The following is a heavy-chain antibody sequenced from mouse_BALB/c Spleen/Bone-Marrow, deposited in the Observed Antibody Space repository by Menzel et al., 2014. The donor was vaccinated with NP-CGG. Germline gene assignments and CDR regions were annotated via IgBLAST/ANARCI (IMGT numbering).Heavy chain of an antibody. V-gene: IGHV1-7*01. J-gene: IGHJ4*01. CDR2: INPSTGYT. D-gene: IGHD1-1*01. CDR1: GYTFTSYW. CDR3: ARQIITVDYAMDY. Sequence: VQLVESGAELAKPGASVKMSCKASGYTFTSYWMHWVKQRPGQGLEWIGNINPSTGYTEYNQKFKDKATLTADKSSSTAYMQLSSLTSEDSAVYYCARQIITVDYAMDYWGQGTSVTVSS.